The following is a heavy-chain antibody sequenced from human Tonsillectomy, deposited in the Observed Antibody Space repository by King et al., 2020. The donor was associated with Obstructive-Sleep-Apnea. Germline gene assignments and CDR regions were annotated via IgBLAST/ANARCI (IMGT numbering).Heavy chain of an antibody. CDR3: TTDTYTMIAG. Sequence: VQLVESGGGLVKPGGSLRLSCAASGFTFSNAWMSWVRQAPGKGLEWVGLIKSKTDGGTTDYAAPVKGRFTIARDDSKNTLYLQMNSVKTEDTAVYYCTTDTYTMIAGWGQGTLVTVSS. CDR2: IKSKTDGGTT. V-gene: IGHV3-15*01. J-gene: IGHJ4*02. D-gene: IGHD3-22*01. CDR1: GFTFSNAW.